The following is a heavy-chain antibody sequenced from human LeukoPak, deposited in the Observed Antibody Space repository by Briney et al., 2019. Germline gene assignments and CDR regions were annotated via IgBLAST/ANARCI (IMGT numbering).Heavy chain of an antibody. D-gene: IGHD7-27*01. V-gene: IGHV3-23*01. CDR2: ITTSDGNT. J-gene: IGHJ4*02. CDR1: GFTFSSYT. CDR3: AKDGGLWVSAHWGDS. Sequence: GSLRLSCAASGFTFSSYTMSWVRQASGEGLEWVSTITTSDGNTYYADSVKGRFTVSRDNSKNTLFLQMNSLRAEDTAVYYCAKDGGLWVSAHWGDSWGRGTLVTVSS.